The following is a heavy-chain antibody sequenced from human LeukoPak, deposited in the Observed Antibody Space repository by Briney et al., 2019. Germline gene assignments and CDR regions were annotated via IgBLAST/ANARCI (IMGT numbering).Heavy chain of an antibody. Sequence: SETLSPTCTVSGGSISSYYWSWIRQPPGKGLEWIGYIYYSGSTNYNPSLKSRVTISVDTSKNQFSLKLSSVTAADTAVYYCARSGIISYYDILTGYRWGENDYYYGMDVWGQGTTVTVSS. CDR2: IYYSGST. J-gene: IGHJ6*02. CDR3: ARSGIISYYDILTGYRWGENDYYYGMDV. CDR1: GGSISSYY. D-gene: IGHD3-9*01. V-gene: IGHV4-59*01.